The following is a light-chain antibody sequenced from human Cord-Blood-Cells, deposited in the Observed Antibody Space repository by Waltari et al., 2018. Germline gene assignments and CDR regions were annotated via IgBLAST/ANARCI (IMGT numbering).Light chain of an antibody. V-gene: IGLV4-69*01. J-gene: IGLJ3*02. CDR1: SGHSSYA. Sequence: QLVLTQSPSASASLGASVTLTCTLSSGHSSYATAWHQQQPEKGPRYLMKLNSDGSHSKGDGIPDRFSGSSSGAERYLTISSLQSEEEADYYCQTWGTGIRVFGGGTKLTVL. CDR3: QTWGTGIRV. CDR2: LNSDGSH.